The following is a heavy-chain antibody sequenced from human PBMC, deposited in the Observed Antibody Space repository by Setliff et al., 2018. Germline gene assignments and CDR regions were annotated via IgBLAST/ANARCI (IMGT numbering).Heavy chain of an antibody. CDR2: LIPIFGTA. D-gene: IGHD1-26*01. CDR3: ARVSRTIVGARGFDY. CDR1: GGTFSSYG. V-gene: IGHV1-69*13. Sequence: SVTVSCQASGGTFSSYGISWVRQAPGQGLEWVGGLIPIFGTANYAQKFQGRVTITADESTSTAYMELSSLRSEDTAVYYCARVSRTIVGARGFDYWGQGTLVTVSS. J-gene: IGHJ4*02.